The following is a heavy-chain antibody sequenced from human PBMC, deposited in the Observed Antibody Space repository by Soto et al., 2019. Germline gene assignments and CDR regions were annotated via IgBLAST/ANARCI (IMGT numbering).Heavy chain of an antibody. V-gene: IGHV4-34*01. CDR1: DGSFSGYY. CDR3: ARGPLMIVVVINGHNWFDP. J-gene: IGHJ5*02. Sequence: SETLSLTCAVYDGSFSGYYWSWIRQPPGKGLEWIGEINHSGSTNYNPSLKSRVTISVDTSKNQFSLKLSSVTAADTAVYYCARGPLMIVVVINGHNWFDPWGQGTLVTVSS. CDR2: INHSGST. D-gene: IGHD3-22*01.